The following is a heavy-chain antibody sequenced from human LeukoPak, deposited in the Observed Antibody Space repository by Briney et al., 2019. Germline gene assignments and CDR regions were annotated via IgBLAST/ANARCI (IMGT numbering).Heavy chain of an antibody. CDR2: ISGSGGST. CDR1: GFTFSSYA. CDR3: AKLPDESLVVITDYYGMDV. J-gene: IGHJ6*02. D-gene: IGHD3-22*01. V-gene: IGHV3-23*01. Sequence: GGSPRLSCAASGFTFSSYAMSWVRQAPGKGLEWVSAISGSGGSTYYADSVKGRFTISRDNSKNTLYLQMNSLRAEDTAVYYCAKLPDESLVVITDYYGMDVWGQGTTVTVSS.